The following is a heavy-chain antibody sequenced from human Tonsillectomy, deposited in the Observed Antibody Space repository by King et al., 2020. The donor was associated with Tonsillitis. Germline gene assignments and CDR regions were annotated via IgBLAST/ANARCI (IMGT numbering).Heavy chain of an antibody. V-gene: IGHV3-9*01. J-gene: IGHJ4*02. D-gene: IGHD3-22*01. CDR2: ISWNSGSI. CDR1: GFTFDDYA. Sequence: VQLVESGGGLVQPGRSLRLSCAASGFTFDDYAMHWVRQAPGKGLEWVSGISWNSGSIGYADSVKGQFTISRDNAKNSLYLQMNSLRAEDTALYYCAKALWTRDSSVSLDYWGQGTLVTVSS. CDR3: AKALWTRDSSVSLDY.